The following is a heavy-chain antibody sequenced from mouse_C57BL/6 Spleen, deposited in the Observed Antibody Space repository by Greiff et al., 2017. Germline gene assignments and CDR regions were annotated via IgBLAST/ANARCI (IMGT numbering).Heavy chain of an antibody. CDR3: ARFDYYGSPFDY. D-gene: IGHD1-1*01. V-gene: IGHV1-53*01. Sequence: QVQLQQPGTELVRPGASVKLSCKASGYTFTSYWMHWVKQRPGQGLEWIGNINPSNGGTNYNEKFKSKATLTVDQSSSTAYMQLSSLTSEDSAVYYCARFDYYGSPFDYWGQGTTRTVSS. CDR1: GYTFTSYW. CDR2: INPSNGGT. J-gene: IGHJ2*01.